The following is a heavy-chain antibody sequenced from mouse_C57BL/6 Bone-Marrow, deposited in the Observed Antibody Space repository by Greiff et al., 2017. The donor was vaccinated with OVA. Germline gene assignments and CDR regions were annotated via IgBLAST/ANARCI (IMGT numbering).Heavy chain of an antibody. CDR3: ATGSRGYFDV. J-gene: IGHJ1*03. CDR1: GYTFTDYN. CDR2: INPNNGGT. Sequence: EVKLQQSGPELVKPGASVKMSCKASGYTFTDYNMHWVKQSHGKSLEWIGYINPNNGGTSYNQKFKGKATLTVNKSSSTAYMELRSLTSEDSAVYYCATGSRGYFDVWGTGTTVTVSS. D-gene: IGHD1-1*01. V-gene: IGHV1-22*01.